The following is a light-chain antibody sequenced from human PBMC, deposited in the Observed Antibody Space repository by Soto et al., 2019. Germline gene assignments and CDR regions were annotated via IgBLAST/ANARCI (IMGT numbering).Light chain of an antibody. CDR2: GNS. CDR1: SSNIGAPYD. Sequence: QSALTQPPSVSGAPGQRVTISCTGSSSNIGAPYDVHWYQQLPGRAPKVLIYGNSNRPSGVPDRFSGSKSGTSASLAITGLQADDEADYYCQSYDSSLSGSVFGGGTKLTVL. V-gene: IGLV1-40*01. CDR3: QSYDSSLSGSV. J-gene: IGLJ2*01.